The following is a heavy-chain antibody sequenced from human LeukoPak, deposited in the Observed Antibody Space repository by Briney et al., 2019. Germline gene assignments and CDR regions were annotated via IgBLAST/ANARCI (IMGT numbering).Heavy chain of an antibody. Sequence: SETLSLTCTVSGGSISSYYWSWIRQPAGKGLEWIGRIYTSGSTYYNPSLKSRVTISVDTPKNQFSLKLTSVTAADTAVYYCARGNEDYYDSSGYLSWGQGTLVTVSS. CDR2: IYTSGST. CDR3: ARGNEDYYDSSGYLS. V-gene: IGHV4-4*07. D-gene: IGHD3-22*01. CDR1: GGSISSYY. J-gene: IGHJ5*02.